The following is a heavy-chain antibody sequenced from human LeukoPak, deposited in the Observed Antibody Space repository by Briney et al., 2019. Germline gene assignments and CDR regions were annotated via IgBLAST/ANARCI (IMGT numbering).Heavy chain of an antibody. CDR3: ARLVVDSHAFDV. V-gene: IGHV3-53*01. D-gene: IGHD6-19*01. Sequence: PRGSLRLSCAASGFTVSGSYMSWIRQAPGKGLEWVSILYSVGTIYYADSLKGRFTISRDNSKNTLYLQMNSMRVEDAAVYYCARLVVDSHAFDVLGQGTMVTVSS. CDR2: LYSVGTI. J-gene: IGHJ3*01. CDR1: GFTVSGSY.